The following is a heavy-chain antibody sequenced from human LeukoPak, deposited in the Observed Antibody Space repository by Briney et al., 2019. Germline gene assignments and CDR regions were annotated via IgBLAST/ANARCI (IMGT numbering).Heavy chain of an antibody. CDR1: GFTFSSYW. CDR2: ISNGGSST. J-gene: IGHJ5*02. D-gene: IGHD3-22*01. V-gene: IGHV3-74*01. CDR3: ARDRSSGYNSFDP. Sequence: GGSLRLSCAASGFTFSSYWVHWVRQAPGEGREWVSRISNGGSSTSYADYVKGGFTISRDKAKNTLYLQMNSRRAEDTAVYYCARDRSSGYNSFDPWGQGTLVTVSS.